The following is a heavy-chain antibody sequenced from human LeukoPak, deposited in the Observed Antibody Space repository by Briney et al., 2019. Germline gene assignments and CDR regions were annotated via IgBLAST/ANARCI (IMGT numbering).Heavy chain of an antibody. Sequence: PSETLSLTCAVYGGSFSGYYWSWIRQPPGKGLEWIGEINHSGSTNYNPSLKSRVTISVDTSKNQFSLKLSSVTAADTAVYYCARVRSSGPVDWGQGTLVTVSS. CDR3: ARVRSSGPVD. CDR1: GGSFSGYY. D-gene: IGHD6-19*01. V-gene: IGHV4-34*01. CDR2: INHSGST. J-gene: IGHJ4*02.